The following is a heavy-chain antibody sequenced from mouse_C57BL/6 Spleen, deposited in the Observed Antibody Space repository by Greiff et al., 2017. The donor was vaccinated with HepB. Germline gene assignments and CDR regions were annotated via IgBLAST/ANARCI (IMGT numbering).Heavy chain of an antibody. Sequence: VKLVESGAELVRPGASVTLSCKASGYTFTDYEMHWVKQTPVHGLEWIGAIDPETGGTAYNQKFKGKAILTADKSSSTAYMELRSLTSEDSAVYYCTPYDYDVGYAMDYWGQGTSVTVSS. D-gene: IGHD2-4*01. CDR3: TPYDYDVGYAMDY. V-gene: IGHV1-15*01. CDR1: GYTFTDYE. CDR2: IDPETGGT. J-gene: IGHJ4*01.